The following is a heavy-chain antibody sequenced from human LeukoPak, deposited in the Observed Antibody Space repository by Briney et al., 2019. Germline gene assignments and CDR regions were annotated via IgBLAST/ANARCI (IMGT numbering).Heavy chain of an antibody. CDR3: ARDQTYYYDSSGSPDAFDI. Sequence: SETLSLTCAVYGGSFSGYYWSWIRQPPGKGLEWIGEINHSGSTNYNPSLKSRVTISVDTSKDQFSLKLSSVTAADTAVYYCARDQTYYYDSSGSPDAFDIWGQGTMVTVSS. V-gene: IGHV4-34*01. CDR1: GGSFSGYY. D-gene: IGHD3-22*01. CDR2: INHSGST. J-gene: IGHJ3*02.